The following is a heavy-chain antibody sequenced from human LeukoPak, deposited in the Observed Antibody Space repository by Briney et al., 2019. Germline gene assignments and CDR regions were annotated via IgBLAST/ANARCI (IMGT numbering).Heavy chain of an antibody. CDR1: GGSISTYY. CDR2: IDYSGYT. J-gene: IGHJ4*02. V-gene: IGHV4-59*01. Sequence: SETLSLTCTFAGGSISTYYWSWIGQPAGKGLEWIGYIDYSGYTNYNPSLKSRVTISLDTAKNQFSLKLSSVTTADTAVYYCARDIASGSGKYYFNYWGQGTLVTVSS. CDR3: ARDIASGSGKYYFNY. D-gene: IGHD3-10*01.